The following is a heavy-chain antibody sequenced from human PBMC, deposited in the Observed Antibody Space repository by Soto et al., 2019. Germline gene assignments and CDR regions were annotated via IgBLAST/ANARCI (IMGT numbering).Heavy chain of an antibody. CDR3: AREYGIGGAAFDF. D-gene: IGHD2-15*01. Sequence: GGSLRLSCAASGFTFSSYAMAWVRQAPGKGLEWVSALSGGGGSTYYADSVKGRFTISRDNSKDTLYLQMNSLRAEGTAVYYCAREYGIGGAAFDFWGQGTMVTVSS. J-gene: IGHJ3*01. V-gene: IGHV3-23*01. CDR1: GFTFSSYA. CDR2: LSGGGGST.